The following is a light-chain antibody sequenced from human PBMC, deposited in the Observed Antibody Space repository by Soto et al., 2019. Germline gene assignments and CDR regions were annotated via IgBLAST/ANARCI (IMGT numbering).Light chain of an antibody. Sequence: DILMTQSPSTLSASVGDRVTITCRASQSISSWLAWYQQKPGKAPKLLIYDASSLESGVPSRFSGSGSGTEFTLTISSLQPDDFATYYCQQYNSPWTFGQGTKVEIK. V-gene: IGKV1-5*01. CDR1: QSISSW. J-gene: IGKJ1*01. CDR2: DAS. CDR3: QQYNSPWT.